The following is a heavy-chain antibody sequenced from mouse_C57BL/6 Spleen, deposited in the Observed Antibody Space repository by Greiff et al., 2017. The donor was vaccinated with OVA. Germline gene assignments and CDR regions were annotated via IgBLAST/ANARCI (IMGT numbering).Heavy chain of an antibody. D-gene: IGHD1-1*01. V-gene: IGHV5-17*01. J-gene: IGHJ1*03. CDR1: GFTFSDYG. CDR2: ISSGSSTI. CDR3: ARNLYYYGSSDWYCDV. Sequence: EVKVEESGGGLVKPGGSLKLSCAASGFTFSDYGMHWVRQAPEKGLEWVAYISSGSSTIYYADTVKGRFTISRDNAKNTLFLQMTSLRSEDTAMYYCARNLYYYGSSDWYCDVWGTGTTVTVSS.